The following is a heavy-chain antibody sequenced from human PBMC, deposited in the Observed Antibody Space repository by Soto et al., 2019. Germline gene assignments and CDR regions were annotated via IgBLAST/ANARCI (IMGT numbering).Heavy chain of an antibody. CDR1: GFTFSDHY. J-gene: IGHJ4*02. V-gene: IGHV3-72*01. D-gene: IGHD3-16*01. CDR2: TRNKANGYST. Sequence: RLSCAVSGFTFSDHYMDWIRQIPGSGLEWIVHTRNKANGYSTEYAASVRGRFTVSRDDSRSSLNLQMDSLRVEDTAVYYCVRATPYVGFDSWGQGALVTVSS. CDR3: VRATPYVGFDS.